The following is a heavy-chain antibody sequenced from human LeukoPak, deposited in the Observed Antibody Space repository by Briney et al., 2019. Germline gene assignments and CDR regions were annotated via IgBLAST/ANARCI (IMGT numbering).Heavy chain of an antibody. CDR2: IKSDGAV. D-gene: IGHD3-16*01. Sequence: GGSLRLSCGASGFSFTTAWMSWVRQAPGKGLEWVARIKSDGAVDYASPVKGRLTLSKDYSKKTLYLQMNSLKVEDTAVYYCVIDDYYDYSGTREADYFDYWGQGTLVAVSS. V-gene: IGHV3-15*01. J-gene: IGHJ4*02. CDR1: GFSFTTAW. CDR3: VIDDYYDYSGTREADYFDY.